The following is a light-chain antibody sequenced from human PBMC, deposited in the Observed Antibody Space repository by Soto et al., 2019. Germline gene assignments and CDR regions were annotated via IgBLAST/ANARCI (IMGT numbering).Light chain of an antibody. CDR3: HQYGTSDMDT. CDR2: GAS. Sequence: ETVLTQSPGTLSLSPGERATLSCRASQSISSTHLAWYQQKSGQAPRLLIYGASSMATGIPDRFSGSGSGTDFTLTITSLEPEDFAVYYCHQYGTSDMDTFGQGTKLEIK. J-gene: IGKJ2*01. CDR1: QSISSTH. V-gene: IGKV3-20*01.